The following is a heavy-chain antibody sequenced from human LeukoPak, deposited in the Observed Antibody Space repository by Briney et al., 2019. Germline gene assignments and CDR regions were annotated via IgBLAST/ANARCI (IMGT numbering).Heavy chain of an antibody. D-gene: IGHD3-10*01. J-gene: IGHJ4*02. CDR3: ARVAKFYYGSETYYFFEH. CDR2: INQDGSEK. V-gene: IGHV3-7*01. Sequence: GGSLRLSCAASGFTFSSYEMNWVRQAPGKGLEWVANINQDGSEKYFVDSVKGRFTISRDNAKNSLYLQMNSLRVEDTAVYYCARVAKFYYGSETYYFFEHWGQGTPVTAS. CDR1: GFTFSSYE.